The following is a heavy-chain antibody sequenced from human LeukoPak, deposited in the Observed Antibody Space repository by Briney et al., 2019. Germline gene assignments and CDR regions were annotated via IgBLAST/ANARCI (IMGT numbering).Heavy chain of an antibody. V-gene: IGHV4-34*01. Sequence: ETLSLTCAVYGGSFSGYYWSWIRQPPGKGLEWIGEINHSGSTNYNPSLKSRVTISVDTSKNEFSLKLSSVTAADTAVYYCASGRSSRNYYYGMDVWGQGTTVTVSS. J-gene: IGHJ6*02. CDR3: ASGRSSRNYYYGMDV. CDR1: GGSFSGYY. D-gene: IGHD1-1*01. CDR2: INHSGST.